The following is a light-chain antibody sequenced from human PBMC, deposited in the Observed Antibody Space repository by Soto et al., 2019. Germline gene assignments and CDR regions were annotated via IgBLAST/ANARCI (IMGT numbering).Light chain of an antibody. J-gene: IGKJ1*01. CDR3: MQGTLWWS. V-gene: IGKV2-24*01. CDR2: RVS. CDR1: QSLLYSNGNTY. Sequence: DIVMTQTPLSLSVTLGQPASISCRSSQSLLYSNGNTYLSWYHQRPGQPPRLLIHRVSNRFPGVPERFSGSGAGTDFTLEISRVEAEDVGVFYCMQGTLWWSFGQGTKVEIK.